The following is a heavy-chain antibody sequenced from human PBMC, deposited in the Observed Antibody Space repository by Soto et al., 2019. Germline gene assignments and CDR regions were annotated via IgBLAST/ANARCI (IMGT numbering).Heavy chain of an antibody. Sequence: TLSLTCTVSGDSISSGDYYWSWIRQPPGKGLEWIGYMYYSGSTNYNPSLKSRVTISVDTSKNQFSLKLSSVTAADTAVYYCARVTVPAAIGFAFDPWGQGTLVTVSS. CDR1: GDSISSGDYY. D-gene: IGHD2-2*01. V-gene: IGHV4-30-4*01. CDR3: ARVTVPAAIGFAFDP. J-gene: IGHJ5*02. CDR2: MYYSGST.